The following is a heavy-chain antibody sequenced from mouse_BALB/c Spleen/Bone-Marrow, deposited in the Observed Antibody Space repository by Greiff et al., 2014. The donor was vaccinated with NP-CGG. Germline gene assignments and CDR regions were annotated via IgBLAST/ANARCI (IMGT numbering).Heavy chain of an antibody. D-gene: IGHD1-1*02. Sequence: QVQLKESAAELARPGASVKMSCKASGYTFTTYTIHWVKQRPGQGLEWIGCSNPGNGYTEYSQNFKDKTTLTTDKSSSTAYMQLTSLTSEDSAVYYCARRGGFYYFDYWGQGTTLTVSS. CDR2: SNPGNGYT. J-gene: IGHJ2*01. V-gene: IGHV1-4*02. CDR1: GYTFTTYT. CDR3: ARRGGFYYFDY.